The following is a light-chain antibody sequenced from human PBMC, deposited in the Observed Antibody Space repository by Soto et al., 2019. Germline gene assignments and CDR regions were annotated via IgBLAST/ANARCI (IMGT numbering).Light chain of an antibody. CDR3: LQYNSLPCT. V-gene: IGKV1-5*03. Sequence: DIQVTQSPSTLSAFVGDRVTLAFRPSQNVNIWLPWYQQRPRKAPKLLIYKTSSLESGVPSRFSGSGSGTEFTLNISSLETDDCGTYFSLQYNSLPCTFGQGTRLEIK. CDR2: KTS. CDR1: QNVNIW. J-gene: IGKJ5*01.